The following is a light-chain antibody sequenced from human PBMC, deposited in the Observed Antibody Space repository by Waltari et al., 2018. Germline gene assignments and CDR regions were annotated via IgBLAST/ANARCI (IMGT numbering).Light chain of an antibody. CDR2: EVQ. V-gene: IGLV2-8*01. Sequence: QSALTQPPSASGSPGQSVPLPCTGTSSDVGHYNYASWYQQRPGSAPTLNVYEVQKRPSGVPDRFSGSKSGNTAYLTVSGLQGEDEAEYFCSAYAGSNNLLFGGGTKLTVL. J-gene: IGLJ3*02. CDR1: SSDVGHYNY. CDR3: SAYAGSNNLL.